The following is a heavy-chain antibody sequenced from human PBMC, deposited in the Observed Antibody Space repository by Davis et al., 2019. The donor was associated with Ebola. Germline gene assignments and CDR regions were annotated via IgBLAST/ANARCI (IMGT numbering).Heavy chain of an antibody. V-gene: IGHV4-34*01. J-gene: IGHJ4*02. CDR1: GGSFSGYY. Sequence: PGGSLRLSCAVYGGSFSGYYWSWIRQPPGKGLEWIGEINHSGSTKYNPSLKSRVTISVDTSKNQFSLKLTSMTAADTAMYYCARTIRVAYFFDYWGQGTLVTVSS. D-gene: IGHD3-10*01. CDR3: ARTIRVAYFFDY. CDR2: INHSGST.